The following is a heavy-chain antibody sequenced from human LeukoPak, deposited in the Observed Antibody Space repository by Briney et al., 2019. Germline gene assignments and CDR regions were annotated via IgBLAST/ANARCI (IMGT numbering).Heavy chain of an antibody. J-gene: IGHJ3*02. CDR3: AFNYADAFDI. CDR2: IYYSGST. V-gene: IGHV4-59*01. D-gene: IGHD4-11*01. Sequence: SETLSLTCTVSGGSISSYYWSWIRQPPGKGLEWIGYIYYSGSTNYNPSFKSRVTISVDTSKNQFSLKLSSVTAADTAVYYCAFNYADAFDIWGQGTMVTVSS. CDR1: GGSISSYY.